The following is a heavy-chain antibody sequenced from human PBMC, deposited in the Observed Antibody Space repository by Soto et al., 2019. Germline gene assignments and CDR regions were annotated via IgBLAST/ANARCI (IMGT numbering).Heavy chain of an antibody. CDR1: GYTFTIYG. CDR2: IGAYNGNT. V-gene: IGHV1-18*04. CDR3: ARGVSGYSGYDFPYYYYYGMDV. D-gene: IGHD5-12*01. Sequence: ASVKVSCKASGYTFTIYGISWVLQAPVQWRDGMGWIGAYNGNTNYAQKLQGRVTMTTDTSTSTAYMELRSLRSDDTAVYYCARGVSGYSGYDFPYYYYYGMDVWGQGTTVTVSS. J-gene: IGHJ6*02.